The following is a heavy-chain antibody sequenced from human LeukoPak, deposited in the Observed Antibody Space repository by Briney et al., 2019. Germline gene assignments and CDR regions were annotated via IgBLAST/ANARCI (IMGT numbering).Heavy chain of an antibody. CDR3: AKDNEITYYDILTCLWYFDY. CDR2: ISGSGGST. D-gene: IGHD3-9*01. Sequence: GGSLRLSCAASGFTFSSYAMSWVRQAPGKGLEWVSAISGSGGSTYYADSVKGRFTISRDNSKNTLYLQMNSLRAEDTAVYYCAKDNEITYYDILTCLWYFDYWGQGTLVTVSS. CDR1: GFTFSSYA. V-gene: IGHV3-23*01. J-gene: IGHJ4*02.